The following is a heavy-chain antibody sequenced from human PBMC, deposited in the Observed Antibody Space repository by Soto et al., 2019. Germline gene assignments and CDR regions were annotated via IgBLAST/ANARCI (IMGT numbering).Heavy chain of an antibody. D-gene: IGHD3-3*02. CDR3: ARDESAGSSIRY. Sequence: EVPVVESGGGLVKPGGSLRLSCTASGSPFSTYGMNWVRQAPGKGLEWVSSISNGGNYIYYADSVQGRFTISRDKAKISLNLQMNILRAEDAAVYFCARDESAGSSIRYWGQGTLVTVSS. CDR2: ISNGGNYI. J-gene: IGHJ4*02. CDR1: GSPFSTYG. V-gene: IGHV3-21*01.